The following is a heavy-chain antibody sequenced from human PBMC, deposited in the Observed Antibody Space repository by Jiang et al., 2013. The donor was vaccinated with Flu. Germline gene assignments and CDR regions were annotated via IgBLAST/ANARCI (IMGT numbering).Heavy chain of an antibody. Sequence: AEVKKPGSSVKVSCKASGGTFSSYTISWVRQAPGQGLEWMGRIIPILGIANYAQKFQGRVTITADKSTSTAYMELSSLRSEDTAVYYCARELGIVGGNWFDPWGQGTLVTVSS. V-gene: IGHV1-69*04. CDR2: IIPILGIA. CDR3: ARELGIVGGNWFDP. CDR1: GGTFSSYT. J-gene: IGHJ5*02. D-gene: IGHD1-26*01.